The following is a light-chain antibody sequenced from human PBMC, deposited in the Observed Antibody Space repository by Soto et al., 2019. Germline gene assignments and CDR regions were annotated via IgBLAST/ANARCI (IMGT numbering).Light chain of an antibody. Sequence: SSELIQPPSVSVAPGKTASITCGGSNIGGKTVHWFQQKPGQAPVVVLYYDTHRPSGIPERFSGSNSGNTATLTITRVDAGDEADYYCHVWDSSRDHVVFGGGTQLTVL. J-gene: IGLJ3*02. CDR1: NIGGKT. CDR3: HVWDSSRDHVV. CDR2: YDT. V-gene: IGLV3-21*04.